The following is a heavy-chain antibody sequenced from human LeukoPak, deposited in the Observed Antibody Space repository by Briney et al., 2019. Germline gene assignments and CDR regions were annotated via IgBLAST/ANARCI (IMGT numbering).Heavy chain of an antibody. Sequence: SETLSLTCTVSGGSISSYYWSWIRQPPGKGLEWIGYIYYSGSTNYNPSLKSRVTISVGTSKNQFSLKLSSVTAADTAVYYCARSTRVSSSSTPFDYWGQGTLVTVSS. J-gene: IGHJ4*02. CDR2: IYYSGST. CDR3: ARSTRVSSSSTPFDY. D-gene: IGHD6-6*01. V-gene: IGHV4-59*01. CDR1: GGSISSYY.